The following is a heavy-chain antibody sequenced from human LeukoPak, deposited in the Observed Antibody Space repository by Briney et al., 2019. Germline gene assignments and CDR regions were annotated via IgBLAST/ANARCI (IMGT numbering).Heavy chain of an antibody. Sequence: GGSLRLSCTTSGFTFGDYAMNWVRQAPGKGLEWVARIKSKTDGGTTDYAAPVKGRFTISRDDSKNTLYLQMNSLKIEDTAVYYCARDPTGKLDAFDIWGQGTMVTVSS. V-gene: IGHV3-15*01. CDR2: IKSKTDGGTT. CDR1: GFTFGDYA. CDR3: ARDPTGKLDAFDI. D-gene: IGHD1-1*01. J-gene: IGHJ3*02.